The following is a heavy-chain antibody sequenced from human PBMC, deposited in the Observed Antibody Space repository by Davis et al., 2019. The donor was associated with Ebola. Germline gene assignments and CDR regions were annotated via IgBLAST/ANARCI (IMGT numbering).Heavy chain of an antibody. V-gene: IGHV1-18*01. D-gene: IGHD1-14*01. J-gene: IGHJ6*03. CDR2: ISAYNGNT. Sequence: ASVKVSCKASGYTFTSYDINWVRQATGQGLEWMGWISAYNGNTNYAQKLQGRVTMTTDTSTSTAYMELSSLRSEDTAVFYCARGSSPEWRAAMDVWGKGTTVTVSS. CDR3: ARGSSPEWRAAMDV. CDR1: GYTFTSYD.